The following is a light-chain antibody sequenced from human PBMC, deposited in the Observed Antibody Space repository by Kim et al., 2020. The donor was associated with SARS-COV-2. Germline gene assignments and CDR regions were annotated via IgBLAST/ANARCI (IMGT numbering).Light chain of an antibody. J-gene: IGLJ2*01. CDR2: GKN. Sequence: SSELTQDPAVSVALGQTVRIRCQGDSLRSYYASWYQQKPGQAPVLVIYGKNNRPSGIPDRFSGSSSGNTASLTITGAQAEDEADYYCNSRDSSGNHLDVV. CDR3: NSRDSSGNHLDVV. V-gene: IGLV3-19*01. CDR1: SLRSYY.